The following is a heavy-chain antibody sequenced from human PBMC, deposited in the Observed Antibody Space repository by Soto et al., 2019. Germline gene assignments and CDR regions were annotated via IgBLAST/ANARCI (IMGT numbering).Heavy chain of an antibody. J-gene: IGHJ6*03. Sequence: TGGSLRLSCAASGFTFSSYVMTWVRQAPGKGLEWVSTIGGSGVGGRTYYADSVKGRFTISRDNSKNTLYLQMNNPRAEDTAVYYCAKGLYSGSGTDYYYYYMDVWGKGTTVTVSS. D-gene: IGHD3-10*01. CDR3: AKGLYSGSGTDYYYYYMDV. CDR2: IGGSGVGGRT. V-gene: IGHV3-23*01. CDR1: GFTFSSYV.